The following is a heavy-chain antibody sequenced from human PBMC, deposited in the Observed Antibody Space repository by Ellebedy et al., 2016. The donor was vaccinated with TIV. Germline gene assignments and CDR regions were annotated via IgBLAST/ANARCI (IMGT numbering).Heavy chain of an antibody. J-gene: IGHJ3*02. D-gene: IGHD6-19*01. CDR2: IYYGGGI. Sequence: MPSETLSLTCTVSAVPIKTNYWSWIRQTPGKGLEWIGYIYYGGGINYNPSLKGRVTLSLDTSTNQFSLNLTSVTAADTPMYYCARPYSSGWLGRSPFDIWGQGTVVTVSS. V-gene: IGHV4-59*01. CDR3: ARPYSSGWLGRSPFDI. CDR1: AVPIKTNY.